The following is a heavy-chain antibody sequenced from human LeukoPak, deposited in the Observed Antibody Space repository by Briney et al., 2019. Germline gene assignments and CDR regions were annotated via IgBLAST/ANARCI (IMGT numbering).Heavy chain of an antibody. CDR1: GFTFSSYG. V-gene: IGHV3-33*01. Sequence: PGGSLRLSCAASGFTFSSYGMHWVRQALGKGLEWVAVIWYDGSNKYYADSVKGRFTISRDNSKNTLYLQMNSLRAEDTAVYYCARIRGTIFGVVDYWGQGTLVTVSS. CDR2: IWYDGSNK. D-gene: IGHD3-3*01. J-gene: IGHJ4*02. CDR3: ARIRGTIFGVVDY.